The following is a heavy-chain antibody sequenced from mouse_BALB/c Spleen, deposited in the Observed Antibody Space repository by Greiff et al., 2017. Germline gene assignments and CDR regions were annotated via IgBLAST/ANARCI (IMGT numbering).Heavy chain of an antibody. CDR1: GFTFSSYG. Sequence: EVQVVESGGDLVKPGGSLKLSCAASGFTFSSYGMSWVRQTPDNRLEWVATISSGGSYTYYPDSVKGRFTISRDNAKNTLYLQMSSLKSEDTAMYYCASYYEGGFDYWGQGTTLTVSS. J-gene: IGHJ2*01. CDR2: ISSGGSYT. V-gene: IGHV5-6*01. CDR3: ASYYEGGFDY. D-gene: IGHD1-1*01.